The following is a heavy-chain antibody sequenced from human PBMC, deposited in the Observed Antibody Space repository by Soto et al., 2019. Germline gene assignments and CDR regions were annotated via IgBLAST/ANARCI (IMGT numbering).Heavy chain of an antibody. CDR2: IIPIFGTA. CDR1: GGTFSSYA. J-gene: IGHJ5*02. CDR3: ARGTITIFGVVSYNLFDL. V-gene: IGHV1-69*13. Sequence: ASVKVSCKASGGTFSSYAISWVRQAPGQGLEWMGGIIPIFGTANYAQKFQGRVTITADESTSTAYMELSSLRSEDTAVYYCARGTITIFGVVSYNLFDLCGQGTLVTVSS. D-gene: IGHD3-3*01.